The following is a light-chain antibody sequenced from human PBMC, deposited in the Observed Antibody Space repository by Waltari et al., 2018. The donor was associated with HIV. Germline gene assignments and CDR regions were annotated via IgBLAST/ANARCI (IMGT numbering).Light chain of an antibody. Sequence: QSVLTQPPSASGTPGQRVTISCSGSSSNIGSNSVYWYQQLPGKAPKFLIYTNNQRPAGVPDRFSGSKSGNTASLTISGLQREDEADYYCCSYAGISTFVVFGGGTKLTVL. V-gene: IGLV1-47*01. CDR2: TNN. CDR3: CSYAGISTFVV. J-gene: IGLJ2*01. CDR1: SSNIGSNS.